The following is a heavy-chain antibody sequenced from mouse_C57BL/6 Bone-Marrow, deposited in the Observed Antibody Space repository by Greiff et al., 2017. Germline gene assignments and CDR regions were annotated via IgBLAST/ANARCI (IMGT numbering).Heavy chain of an antibody. CDR3: ARYYSNSWFAY. CDR2: ISDGGSYP. J-gene: IGHJ3*01. V-gene: IGHV5-4*01. Sequence: EVHLVGSGGGLVKPGGSLKLSCAAPGFPFRSYALSWVRQTPEKRLVWVATISDGGSYPSYPDNVKGRFTISRDNAKNNLYLQMSHLKSEDTAMYYCARYYSNSWFAYWGQGTLVTVSA. D-gene: IGHD2-5*01. CDR1: GFPFRSYA.